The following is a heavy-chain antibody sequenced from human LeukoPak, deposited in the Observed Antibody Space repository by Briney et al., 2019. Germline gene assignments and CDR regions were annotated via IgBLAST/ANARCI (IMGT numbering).Heavy chain of an antibody. CDR1: GGSISSYSYY. V-gene: IGHV4-39*01. CDR3: ARHSLNSGWRLIDY. Sequence: PSETLSLTCTVSGGSISSYSYYWGWIRQPPGKGLEWIGSIYYSGSAYYNPSLKSRVTISVDTSKNQFSLKLSSVTAADTAVYNCARHSLNSGWRLIDYWGQGTLVTVSS. J-gene: IGHJ4*02. CDR2: IYYSGSA. D-gene: IGHD6-19*01.